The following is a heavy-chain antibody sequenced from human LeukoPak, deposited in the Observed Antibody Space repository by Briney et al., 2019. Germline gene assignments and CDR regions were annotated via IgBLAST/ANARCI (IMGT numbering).Heavy chain of an antibody. CDR2: ILYSGRT. CDR3: ARARSGYYNPDAFDI. V-gene: IGHV4-39*07. Sequence: SATLSLTCTVSGGSINNTYYYWGWIRQPPGKGLEWIGNILYSGRTHYNPSLKSRVTISLDTSKNQFSLKLSSVTAADTAVYYCARARSGYYNPDAFDIWGQGTMVTVSS. J-gene: IGHJ3*02. CDR1: GGSINNTYYY. D-gene: IGHD3-3*01.